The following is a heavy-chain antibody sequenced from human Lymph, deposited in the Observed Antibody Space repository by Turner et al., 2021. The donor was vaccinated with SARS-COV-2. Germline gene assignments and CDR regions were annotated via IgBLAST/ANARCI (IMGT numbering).Heavy chain of an antibody. V-gene: IGHV3-21*01. CDR3: ARDIPTTADYFDY. D-gene: IGHD4-17*01. CDR1: GFTFSTYS. CDR2: ISSSSSYI. J-gene: IGHJ4*02. Sequence: EVQLVESGGGLVKPGGSLRLFCAASGFTFSTYSMNWVRQAQGKGLEWISSISSSSSYIYYADSVKGRFTISRDDAKNSLYLQMNSLRAEDTAVYFCARDIPTTADYFDYWGQGTLVTVSS.